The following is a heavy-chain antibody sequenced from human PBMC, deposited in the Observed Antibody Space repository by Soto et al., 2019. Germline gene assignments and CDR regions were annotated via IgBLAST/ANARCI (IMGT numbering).Heavy chain of an antibody. J-gene: IGHJ3*02. CDR2: ISGSGSST. CDR1: GFTFSNYA. CDR3: ARRSPSWAFDI. Sequence: EVQLLESGGGLVQPGGSLRLSCAASGFTFSNYAMNWARQAPGKGLEWVSVISGSGSSTYYADSVKGRFSISRDHSKNTLYLQMSSLRADDTAVYYCARRSPSWAFDIWGQGTMVTVSS. V-gene: IGHV3-23*01. D-gene: IGHD2-15*01.